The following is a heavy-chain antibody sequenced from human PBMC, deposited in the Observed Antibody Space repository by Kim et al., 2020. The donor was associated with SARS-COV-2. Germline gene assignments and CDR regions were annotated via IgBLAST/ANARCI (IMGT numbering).Heavy chain of an antibody. CDR3: ARDVPPWGGMVGANPHRDY. CDR2: ISSSSSYI. D-gene: IGHD1-26*01. J-gene: IGHJ4*02. V-gene: IGHV3-21*01. Sequence: GGSLRLSCAASGFTFSSYSMNWVRQAPGKGLEWVSSISSSSSYIYYADSVKGRFTISRDNAKNSLYLQMNSLRAEDTAVYYCARDVPPWGGMVGANPHRDYWGQGTLVTVSS. CDR1: GFTFSSYS.